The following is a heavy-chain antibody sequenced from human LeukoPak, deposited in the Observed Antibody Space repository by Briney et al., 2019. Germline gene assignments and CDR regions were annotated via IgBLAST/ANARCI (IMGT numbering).Heavy chain of an antibody. CDR2: ISGGSTVI. V-gene: IGHV3-48*01. CDR3: ARTRGYNYGYSDD. J-gene: IGHJ4*02. Sequence: GGSLRLSCAVSGFTFSRYNMNWVRQAPGKGLEWVSYISGGSTVIAYADSVRGRFPISRDNAKNSLYLQMNSLRGEDTAVYYCARTRGYNYGYSDDWGQGTLVTVSS. D-gene: IGHD5-18*01. CDR1: GFTFSRYN.